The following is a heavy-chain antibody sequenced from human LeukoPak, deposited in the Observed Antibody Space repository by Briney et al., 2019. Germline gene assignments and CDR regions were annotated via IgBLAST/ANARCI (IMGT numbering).Heavy chain of an antibody. Sequence: TSETLSLTCTVSGGSISSYYWSWSRQPPGKGLEWIGYIYYSGSTNYNPSLKSRVTISVDTSKNQFSLKLSSVTAADTAVYLCAIGGRGYRNWFDPWGQGTLVTVSS. CDR3: AIGGRGYRNWFDP. J-gene: IGHJ5*02. D-gene: IGHD5-18*01. CDR1: GGSISSYY. V-gene: IGHV4-59*01. CDR2: IYYSGST.